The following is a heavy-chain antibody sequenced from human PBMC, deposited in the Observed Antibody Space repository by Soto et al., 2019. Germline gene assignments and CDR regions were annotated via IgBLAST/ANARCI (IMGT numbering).Heavy chain of an antibody. CDR1: GYTFTHFY. CDR3: ARDEGGYDILTGYYRAHHFDY. V-gene: IGHV1-18*01. CDR2: ISPHNFNT. Sequence: QVQLVQSGAEVKKPGDSVKVSCSASGYTFTHFYITWVRQAPGQGLEWMGAISPHNFNTNFAQKVQGRVTLTTDTYTSTTYMELRSLRSDDTAVYYCARDEGGYDILTGYYRAHHFDYWGQGVLVTVSS. D-gene: IGHD3-9*01. J-gene: IGHJ4*02.